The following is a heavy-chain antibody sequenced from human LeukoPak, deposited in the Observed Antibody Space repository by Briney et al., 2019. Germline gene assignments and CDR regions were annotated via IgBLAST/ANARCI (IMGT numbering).Heavy chain of an antibody. CDR1: GFIFSTYG. J-gene: IGHJ4*02. CDR3: AEDQKLQPFHY. Sequence: GGSLRLSCAASGFIFSTYGMHWVRQAPGKGPEWVAFIQFDGSDKFYADSVKGRFTVSRDNSKNTLYLQMNSLRPDDTSVYYCAEDQKLQPFHYWGQGTLVTVSS. D-gene: IGHD1-1*01. CDR2: IQFDGSDK. V-gene: IGHV3-30*02.